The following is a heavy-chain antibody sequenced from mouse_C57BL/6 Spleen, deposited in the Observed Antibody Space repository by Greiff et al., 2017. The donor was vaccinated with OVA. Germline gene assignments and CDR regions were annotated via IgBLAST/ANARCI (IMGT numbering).Heavy chain of an antibody. CDR3: ASYGSSYDWYFDV. D-gene: IGHD1-1*01. V-gene: IGHV1-80*01. Sequence: QVQLKESGAELVKPGASVKISCKASGYAFSSYWMNWVKQRPGKGLEWIGQLYPGDGDTNYNGKFKGKATLTADKSSSTAYMQLSSLTSEDSAVYFCASYGSSYDWYFDVWGTGTTVTVSS. J-gene: IGHJ1*03. CDR2: LYPGDGDT. CDR1: GYAFSSYW.